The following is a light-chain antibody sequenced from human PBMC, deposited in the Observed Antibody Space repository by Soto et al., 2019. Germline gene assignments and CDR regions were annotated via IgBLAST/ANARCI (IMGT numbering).Light chain of an antibody. Sequence: SYELTQPPSVSVAPGKTARITCGGNNIGSKSVHWYRQKPGQAPVLVIYYDSDRPSGIPERFSGSNSGNTATLTISMVEAGDEADYYCQLWDSSSDPLYVSGTGTKLTVL. CDR3: QLWDSSSDPLYV. J-gene: IGLJ1*01. CDR1: NIGSKS. V-gene: IGLV3-21*04. CDR2: YDS.